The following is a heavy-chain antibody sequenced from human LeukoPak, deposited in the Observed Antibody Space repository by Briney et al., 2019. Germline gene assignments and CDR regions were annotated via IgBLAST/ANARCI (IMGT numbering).Heavy chain of an antibody. CDR3: ARGGAVTTSSWFDP. CDR2: IYYSGST. CDR1: GGSISSGGYY. D-gene: IGHD4-17*01. Sequence: SETLSLTCTVTGGSISSGGYYWSWIRQHPGKGLDWIGYIYYSGSTYYNPSLKIRVTISVDTSKNQFSLKLSSVTAADTAVYYCARGGAVTTSSWFDPWGQGTLVTVSS. V-gene: IGHV4-31*03. J-gene: IGHJ5*02.